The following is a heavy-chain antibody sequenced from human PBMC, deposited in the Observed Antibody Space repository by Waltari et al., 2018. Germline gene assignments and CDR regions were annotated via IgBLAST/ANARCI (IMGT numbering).Heavy chain of an antibody. J-gene: IGHJ4*02. CDR3: ARGGSYSDFDS. Sequence: QVQLQASGPGLVKPSETLSLTCTVSGGSISSGSSHWSWVRQPAGKGPEWIGRIHTSGRTDYNPALKSRVTSSLDTSKNQFSLKVTSVTAADTAVYYCARGGSYSDFDSWGQGTLVTVSS. D-gene: IGHD1-26*01. CDR1: GGSISSGSSH. V-gene: IGHV4-61*02. CDR2: IHTSGRT.